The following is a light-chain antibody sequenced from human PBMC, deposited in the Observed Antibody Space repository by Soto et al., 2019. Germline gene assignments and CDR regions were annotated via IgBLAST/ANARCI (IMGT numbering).Light chain of an antibody. CDR2: AAS. J-gene: IGKJ1*01. V-gene: IGKV1-39*01. Sequence: DIQMTPSPSCLSSSVADTFTITCRASQSIDTYLNWYQRKPGKAPNVLIYAASTLQSGVPTRFSGSASGTDFTLTISSLQPEDFATYYCQQSYSVPRTFGLGTKVDIK. CDR1: QSIDTY. CDR3: QQSYSVPRT.